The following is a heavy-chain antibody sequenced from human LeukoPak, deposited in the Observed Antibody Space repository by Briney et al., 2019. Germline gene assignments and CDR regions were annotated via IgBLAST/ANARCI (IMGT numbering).Heavy chain of an antibody. CDR1: GFTFSSYS. CDR2: ISSSSSYI. V-gene: IGHV3-21*01. Sequence: GGSLRLSCAASGFTFSSYSMNWVRQAPGKGLEWASSISSSSSYIYYADSVKGRFTISRDNAKNSLYLQMNSLRAEDTAVYYCARYYDILTGYYRDFDYWGQGTLVTVSS. J-gene: IGHJ4*02. D-gene: IGHD3-9*01. CDR3: ARYYDILTGYYRDFDY.